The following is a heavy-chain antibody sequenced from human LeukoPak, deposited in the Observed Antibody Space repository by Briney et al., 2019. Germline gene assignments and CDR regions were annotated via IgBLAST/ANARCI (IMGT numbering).Heavy chain of an antibody. CDR1: GFTFSNAW. D-gene: IGHD4-17*01. CDR3: TTKVTTVTTGRDY. CDR2: IKSKTDGGTT. J-gene: IGHJ4*02. V-gene: IGHV3-15*01. Sequence: GGSLRLSCAASGFTFSNAWMSWARQAPGKGLEWVGRIKSKTDGGTTDYAAPVKGRFTISRDDSKNTLYLQMNSLKTEDTAVYYCTTKVTTVTTGRDYWGQGTLVTVSS.